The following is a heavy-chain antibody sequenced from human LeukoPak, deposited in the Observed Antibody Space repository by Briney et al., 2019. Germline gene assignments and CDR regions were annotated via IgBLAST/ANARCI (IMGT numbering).Heavy chain of an antibody. V-gene: IGHV3-23*01. J-gene: IGHJ3*02. CDR3: AKDRRTITTRGAFDI. CDR2: ISGSGGST. Sequence: PGGXLRLSCAASGFTFSSYAVNWVRQAPGKGLEWVSVISGSGGSTNYADSVKRRFTISRDNSKNTLYLQMNSLRAEDTAAYYCAKDRRTITTRGAFDIWGQGTMVSISS. D-gene: IGHD3-10*01. CDR1: GFTFSSYA.